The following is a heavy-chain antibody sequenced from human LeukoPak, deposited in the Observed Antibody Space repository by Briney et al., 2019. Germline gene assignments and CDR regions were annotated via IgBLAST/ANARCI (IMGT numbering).Heavy chain of an antibody. CDR3: ARGATPGSGSRNWFDP. D-gene: IGHD3-10*01. V-gene: IGHV4-34*01. CDR1: GGSFSGYY. Sequence: SETLSLTCAVYGGSFSGYYWSWIRQPPGKGLEWIGEINHSGRTNYNPSLKSRVTISVDTSKNQFSLKLSSVTAADTAVYYCARGATPGSGSRNWFDPWGQGTLVTVSS. CDR2: INHSGRT. J-gene: IGHJ5*02.